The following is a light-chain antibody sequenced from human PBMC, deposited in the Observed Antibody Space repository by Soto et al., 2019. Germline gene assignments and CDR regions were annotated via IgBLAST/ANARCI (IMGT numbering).Light chain of an antibody. J-gene: IGKJ4*01. CDR1: QGISRS. CDR3: QQLTSYPLT. CDR2: GAS. V-gene: IGKV1-9*01. Sequence: DIQLTQSPSFLSASVGDTVTITCRASQGISRSLAWYQQKPGKAPKLLIYGASTLQSGVPSTFSGSGSGTEFTLTINSLQPEDFASYYCQQLTSYPLTFGGGAKVEIK.